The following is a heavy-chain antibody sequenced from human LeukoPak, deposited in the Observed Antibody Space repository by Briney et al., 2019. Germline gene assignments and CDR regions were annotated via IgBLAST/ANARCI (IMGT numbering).Heavy chain of an antibody. CDR1: GYTFIRYA. CDR3: ARGQHSSGWYTTTNLFDY. D-gene: IGHD6-19*01. CDR2: INTNTGNP. J-gene: IGHJ4*02. V-gene: IGHV7-4-1*02. Sequence: ASVKVSCKASGYTFIRYAMNWVRQAPGQGLEWMAWINTNTGNPTYAQGFTGRFVFSVDTSVSTAYLQISSLKAEDTAVYYCARGQHSSGWYTTTNLFDYWGQGTLVTVSS.